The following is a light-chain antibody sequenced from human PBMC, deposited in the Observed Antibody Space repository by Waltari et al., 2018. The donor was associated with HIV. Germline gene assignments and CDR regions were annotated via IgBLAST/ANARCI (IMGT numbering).Light chain of an antibody. CDR3: MQSTHWPHT. Sequence: VVLTQSPLSLPVTLGQPASISCRSRQSLVYRDGNTYLNWLQQRLGQSPRRLIYEVSKRDSGVPDRFGSSGSGADFTLKISRVEPEDVGVYYCMQSTHWPHTFGQGTKLEIK. CDR2: EVS. CDR1: QSLVYRDGNTY. V-gene: IGKV2-30*01. J-gene: IGKJ2*01.